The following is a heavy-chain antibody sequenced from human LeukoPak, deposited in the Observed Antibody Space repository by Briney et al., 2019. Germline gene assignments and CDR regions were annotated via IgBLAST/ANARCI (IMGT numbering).Heavy chain of an antibody. J-gene: IGHJ4*02. CDR2: ISGSGGST. Sequence: GGSLRLSCAASGFTFSSYEMNWVRQAPGKGLEWVSAISGSGGSTYYADSVKGRFTISRDNSKNTLYLQMNSLRAEDTAVYYCAKDTYYDSSGYYYNFYYFDYWGQGTLVTVSS. CDR1: GFTFSSYE. CDR3: AKDTYYDSSGYYYNFYYFDY. D-gene: IGHD3-22*01. V-gene: IGHV3-23*01.